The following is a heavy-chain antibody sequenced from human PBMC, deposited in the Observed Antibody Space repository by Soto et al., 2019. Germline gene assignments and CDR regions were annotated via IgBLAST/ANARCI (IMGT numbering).Heavy chain of an antibody. Sequence: SETLSLTCSVSGDSISNSRFYWTWIRQPPGKGLEWIGYISYSGYTNYKPSLKSRLTMSVDMAKNQFSLKLNSLTAADTAMYYCARTTEKDGKEGLDYWGQGTLVTVSS. CDR1: GDSISNSRFY. D-gene: IGHD4-4*01. J-gene: IGHJ4*02. CDR3: ARTTEKDGKEGLDY. CDR2: ISYSGYT. V-gene: IGHV4-61*01.